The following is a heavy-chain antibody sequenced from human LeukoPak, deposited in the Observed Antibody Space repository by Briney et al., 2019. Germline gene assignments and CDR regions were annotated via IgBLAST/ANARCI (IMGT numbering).Heavy chain of an antibody. J-gene: IGHJ4*02. D-gene: IGHD5-18*01. V-gene: IGHV1-24*01. CDR3: ASTSGRGYSYGN. CDR2: FDPEDGET. Sequence: ASVKVSCKVSGYTLTELSMHWVRQAPGKGLEWMGGFDPEDGETIYAQKFQGRVTMTEDTSTDTAYMGLSSLRSEDTAVYYCASTSGRGYSYGNWGQGTLVTVSS. CDR1: GYTLTELS.